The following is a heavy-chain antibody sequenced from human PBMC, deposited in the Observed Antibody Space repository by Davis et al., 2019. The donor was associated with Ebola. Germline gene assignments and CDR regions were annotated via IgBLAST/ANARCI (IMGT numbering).Heavy chain of an antibody. Sequence: SVKVSCKASGGTFSSYAISWVRQAPGQGLEWMGGIIPIFGTANYAQKFQGRVTITADKSTSTAYMELSSLRSEDTAVYYCARVSLTTVTTGWFDPWGQGTLVTVSS. CDR3: ARVSLTTVTTGWFDP. CDR2: IIPIFGTA. J-gene: IGHJ5*02. V-gene: IGHV1-69*06. CDR1: GGTFSSYA. D-gene: IGHD4-17*01.